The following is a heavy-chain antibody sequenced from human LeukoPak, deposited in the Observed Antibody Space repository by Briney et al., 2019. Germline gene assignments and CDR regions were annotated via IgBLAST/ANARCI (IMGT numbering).Heavy chain of an antibody. V-gene: IGHV1-2*02. CDR3: ARLRRGCYDSSGYPPLCDLHP. D-gene: IGHD3-22*01. CDR2: INPNSGGT. J-gene: IGHJ5*02. CDR1: GYTFTGYY. Sequence: ASVKVSCKASGYTFTGYYMHWVRLAPGQGLEWMGWINPNSGGTNYAQNFQGRVTMTRDTFISTAYMELSRLRSDDTAVYYCARLRRGCYDSSGYPPLCDLHPWGQGTLVTVSS.